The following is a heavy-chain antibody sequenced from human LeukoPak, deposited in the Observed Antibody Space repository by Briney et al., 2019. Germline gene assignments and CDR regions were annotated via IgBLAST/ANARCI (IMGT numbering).Heavy chain of an antibody. D-gene: IGHD1-26*01. V-gene: IGHV4-4*02. CDR1: GGSIITTNW. CDR3: TRESGAFSPFGF. CDR2: VHPNGAT. J-gene: IGHJ4*02. Sequence: TSGTLSLTCAVSGGSIITTNWWSWVRQPPGKGLEWIGEVHPNGATHYNPSLGSRVSMSIDKSKNHMSLKLTSVTAADTAIYYCTRESGAFSPFGFWGQGTLVTVSS.